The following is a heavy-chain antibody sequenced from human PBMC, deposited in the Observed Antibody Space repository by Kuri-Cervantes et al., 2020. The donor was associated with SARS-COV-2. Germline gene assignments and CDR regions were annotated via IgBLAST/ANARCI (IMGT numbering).Heavy chain of an antibody. CDR1: RYTFTYYY. J-gene: IGHJ4*02. CDR3: ARGGIAARLVFDY. CDR2: INPNSGDT. D-gene: IGHD6-6*01. Sequence: ASVKVSCKASRYTFTYYYIHWVRQAPGQGLEWMGSINPNSGDTNYAQRFQGRVIMTRDTSITTAYMELSRLRSDDTAVYYCARGGIAARLVFDYWGQGTLVTVSS. V-gene: IGHV1-2*02.